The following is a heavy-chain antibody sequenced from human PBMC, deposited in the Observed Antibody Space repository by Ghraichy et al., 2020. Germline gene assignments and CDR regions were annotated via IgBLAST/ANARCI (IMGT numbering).Heavy chain of an antibody. CDR2: ISGSGGSI. CDR1: GFPLSVYG. V-gene: IGHV3-21*01. J-gene: IGHJ4*02. D-gene: IGHD2/OR15-2a*01. Sequence: GGSLRLSCVVSGFPLSVYGLNWVRQAPGKGLEWVSFISGSGGSIYYADSVKGRFTISRDNAKNSLYLQMNSLRVEDTAMYYCARDQSFVPCNSPTCGLDGWGQGTLVTVSS. CDR3: ARDQSFVPCNSPTCGLDG.